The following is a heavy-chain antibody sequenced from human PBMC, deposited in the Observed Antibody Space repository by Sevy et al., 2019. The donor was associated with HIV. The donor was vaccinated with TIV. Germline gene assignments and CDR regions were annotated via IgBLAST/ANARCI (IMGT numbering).Heavy chain of an antibody. V-gene: IGHV3-23*01. CDR1: GFSFRFSSYA. CDR2: ISAGGGST. Sequence: GGSLRLSCVASGFSFRFSSYAMSWVRQAPGKGIEWVSGISAGGGSTYYADSVRGRFTISRDNAKKSLYLEMSSLRDEDTAIYYCARDGGGWELAYFDYWGQGTLVTVSS. CDR3: ARDGGGWELAYFDY. J-gene: IGHJ4*02. D-gene: IGHD1-26*01.